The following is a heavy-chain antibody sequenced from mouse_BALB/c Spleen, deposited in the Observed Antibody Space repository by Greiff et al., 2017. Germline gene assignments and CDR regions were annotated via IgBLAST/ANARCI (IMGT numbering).Heavy chain of an antibody. V-gene: IGHV5-6-5*01. J-gene: IGHJ4*01. CDR1: GFTFSSYA. D-gene: IGHD2-14*01. Sequence: EVNLVESGGGLVKPGGSLKLSCAASGFTFSSYAMSWVRQTPEKRLEWVASISSGGSTYYPDSVKGRFTISRDNARNILYMQMSSLRSEDTAMYYCARAVAYYRYDDAMDYWGQGASVTVSS. CDR3: ARAVAYYRYDDAMDY. CDR2: ISSGGST.